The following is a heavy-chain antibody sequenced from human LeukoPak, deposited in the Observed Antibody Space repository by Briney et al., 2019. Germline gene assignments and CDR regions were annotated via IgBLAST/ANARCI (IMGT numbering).Heavy chain of an antibody. Sequence: PSETLSLTCTVSGGSISSGGYYWSWIRQHPGKGLEWIGYIYYSGSTYYNPSLKSRVTISVDTSKNQFSLKLSSVTAADTAVYYCARDYYDTSGYSNGMEVWGQGTTVTVSS. V-gene: IGHV4-30-4*08. CDR2: IYYSGST. D-gene: IGHD3-22*01. CDR1: GGSISSGGYY. J-gene: IGHJ6*02. CDR3: ARDYYDTSGYSNGMEV.